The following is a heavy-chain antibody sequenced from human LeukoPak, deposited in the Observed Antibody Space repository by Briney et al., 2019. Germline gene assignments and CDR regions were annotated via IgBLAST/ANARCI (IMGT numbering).Heavy chain of an antibody. CDR1: GFTFSSFG. CDR3: TRDAPEIRFAFDI. J-gene: IGHJ3*02. CDR2: ISSNGGRT. Sequence: GGSLRLSCAASGFTFSSFGMHWVRQAPGKGLEYVAAISSNGGRTYHANYVKDRFTISRDNSKNTLFLQVGSLRTDDMAVYYCTRDAPEIRFAFDIWGQGTMVTVS. V-gene: IGHV3-64*01.